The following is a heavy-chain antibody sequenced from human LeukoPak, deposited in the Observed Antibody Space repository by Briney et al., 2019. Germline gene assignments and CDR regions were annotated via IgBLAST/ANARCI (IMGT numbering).Heavy chain of an antibody. V-gene: IGHV1-2*02. D-gene: IGHD3-10*01. CDR3: ARDFNYYGSGSFPGY. CDR1: GYTFTGYY. CDR2: INPNSGGT. Sequence: ASVKVSCKASGYTFTGYYMHWVRQAPGRGLEWMGWINPNSGGTNYAQKFQGRVTMTRDTSISTAYMELSRLRSDDTAVYYCARDFNYYGSGSFPGYWGQGTLVTVSS. J-gene: IGHJ4*02.